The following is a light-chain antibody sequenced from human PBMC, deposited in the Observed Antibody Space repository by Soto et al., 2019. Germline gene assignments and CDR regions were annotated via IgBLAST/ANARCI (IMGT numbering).Light chain of an antibody. CDR2: EVS. Sequence: QSALTQPASVSGSPGQSITLSCTGTTSDVGAYNYVSWYQQHPGRAPKLMIYEVSDRPSGVSSRFSGSKSGNTASLTISGLQAEDEAYYYCCSFTRSNSLVFGGGTQLTVL. J-gene: IGLJ2*01. CDR1: TSDVGAYNY. CDR3: CSFTRSNSLV. V-gene: IGLV2-14*01.